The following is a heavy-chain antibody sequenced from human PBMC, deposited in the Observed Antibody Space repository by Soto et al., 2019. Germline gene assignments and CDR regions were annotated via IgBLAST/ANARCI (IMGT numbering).Heavy chain of an antibody. Sequence: QVQLQQWGAGLLKPSETLSLTCAVYGGSFSGYYWSWIRQPPGKGLEWIGEINHSGSTNYNPSLNSRVTISVDTSKNQFSLKLSSVTAADTAVYYCARTGEYCSSTSCPFNNWFDPWGQGTLVTVSS. CDR2: INHSGST. V-gene: IGHV4-34*01. CDR3: ARTGEYCSSTSCPFNNWFDP. J-gene: IGHJ5*02. CDR1: GGSFSGYY. D-gene: IGHD2-2*01.